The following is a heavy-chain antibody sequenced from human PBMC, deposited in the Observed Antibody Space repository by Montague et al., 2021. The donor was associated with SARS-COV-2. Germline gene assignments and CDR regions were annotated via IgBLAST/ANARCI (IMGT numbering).Heavy chain of an antibody. CDR1: GFSLSTSGMC. V-gene: IGHV2-70*01. Sequence: PALVKPTQTLTLTCTFSGFSLSTSGMCVSWIRQPPGKALEWLTLIDWDDDKYYSTSPKTRLTISKDTSKNQVVLTMTNMDPVDTATYYCARGYGTTVVTRAFDYWGQGTLVTVSS. CDR2: IDWDDDK. J-gene: IGHJ4*02. D-gene: IGHD4-23*01. CDR3: ARGYGTTVVTRAFDY.